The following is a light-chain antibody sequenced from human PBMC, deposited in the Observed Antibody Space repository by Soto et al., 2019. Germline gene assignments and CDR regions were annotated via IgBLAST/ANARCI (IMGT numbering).Light chain of an antibody. Sequence: EIVLMQSPGTLSLSPGERATLSCRASQSVSSSYLGWYQQKPGQAPRLLIYGASSRATGIPDRFSGSGSGTDFTLTISRLEPEDFAVYYCQQYGSSPLTFGGGSKVEI. CDR2: GAS. CDR3: QQYGSSPLT. J-gene: IGKJ4*01. V-gene: IGKV3-20*01. CDR1: QSVSSSY.